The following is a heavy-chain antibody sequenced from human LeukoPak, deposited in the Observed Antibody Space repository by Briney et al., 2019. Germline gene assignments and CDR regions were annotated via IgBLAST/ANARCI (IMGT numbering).Heavy chain of an antibody. CDR2: IRSKTNNYAT. J-gene: IGHJ4*02. V-gene: IGHV3-73*01. D-gene: IGHD3-22*01. Sequence: GGSLTLSCAASGFTFSGSAMHWVRQASGKGLEWVGRIRSKTNNYATAYAASVKGRFTISRDDSKNTAYLQMNSLKTEDTAVYYCTRLDDSSGYYYLGFDYWGQGTLVTVSS. CDR1: GFTFSGSA. CDR3: TRLDDSSGYYYLGFDY.